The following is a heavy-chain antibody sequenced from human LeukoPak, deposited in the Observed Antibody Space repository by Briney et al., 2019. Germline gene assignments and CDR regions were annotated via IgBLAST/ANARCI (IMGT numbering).Heavy chain of an antibody. CDR1: GFTFDDYG. J-gene: IGHJ4*02. V-gene: IGHV3-48*01. D-gene: IGHD4-17*01. CDR3: ARGKDYGDIDY. Sequence: GGSLRLSCAASGFTFDDYGMSWVRQAPGKGLEWVSYISSSSSTIYYADSVKGRFTISRDNAKNSLYLQMNSLRAEDTAVYYCARGKDYGDIDYWGQGTLVTVSS. CDR2: ISSSSSTI.